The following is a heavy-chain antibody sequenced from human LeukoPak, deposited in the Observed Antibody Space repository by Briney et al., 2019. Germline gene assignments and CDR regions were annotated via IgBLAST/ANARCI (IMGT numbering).Heavy chain of an antibody. CDR2: ISGSGDNT. V-gene: IGHV3-23*01. D-gene: IGHD6-19*01. CDR1: GFTSTNYA. J-gene: IGHJ4*02. Sequence: TGGSLRDSCAASGFTSTNYAMGWVRQAPGKGLEWLSTISGSGDNTYYADSVKGRFTISRDNSKNTLYLQMSRLRVEDTAVYYCAARPPRVVAGPVDYWCQGTLVTVSS. CDR3: AARPPRVVAGPVDY.